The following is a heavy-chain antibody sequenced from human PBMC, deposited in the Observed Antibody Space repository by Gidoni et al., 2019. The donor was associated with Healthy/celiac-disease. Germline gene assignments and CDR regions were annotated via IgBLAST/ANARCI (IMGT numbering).Heavy chain of an antibody. D-gene: IGHD3-10*01. J-gene: IGHJ4*02. CDR1: GSTFTGYY. CDR2: INPNSGGT. Sequence: QEQLVQSGAEVKKPGASVKVSCKASGSTFTGYYMHWGRQAPGPGLEWMGWINPNSGGTNYAQKFQGRVTMTRDTAISTAYMELSRLRSDDTAVYYCARARAYYYGSGIYYKGERVDYWGQGTLVTVSS. CDR3: ARARAYYYGSGIYYKGERVDY. V-gene: IGHV1-2*02.